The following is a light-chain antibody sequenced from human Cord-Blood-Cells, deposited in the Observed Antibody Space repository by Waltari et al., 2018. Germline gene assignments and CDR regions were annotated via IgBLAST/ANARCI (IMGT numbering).Light chain of an antibody. CDR3: SSYTSSSTVV. CDR1: SSDVGGYNY. J-gene: IGLJ2*01. CDR2: DVS. Sequence: QSALTQPASVTGSPGQSITIHCTGPSSDVGGYNYFSWYQQHPGKAPKLMIYDVSNRPSGVSNRFSGSKSGNTASLTISGLQAEDEADYYCSSYTSSSTVVFGGGTKLTVL. V-gene: IGLV2-14*01.